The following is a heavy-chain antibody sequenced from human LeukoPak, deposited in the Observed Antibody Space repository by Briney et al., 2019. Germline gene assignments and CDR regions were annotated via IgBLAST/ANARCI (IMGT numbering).Heavy chain of an antibody. CDR2: INHSGST. Sequence: PSETLSLTCAVYGGSFSGYYWSWIRQPPGKGPEWIGEINHSGSTNYNPSLKSRVTISVDTSKNQFSLKLSSVTAADTAVYYCARDKRWRTTENWFDPWGQGTLVTVSS. V-gene: IGHV4-34*01. D-gene: IGHD5-24*01. J-gene: IGHJ5*02. CDR1: GGSFSGYY. CDR3: ARDKRWRTTENWFDP.